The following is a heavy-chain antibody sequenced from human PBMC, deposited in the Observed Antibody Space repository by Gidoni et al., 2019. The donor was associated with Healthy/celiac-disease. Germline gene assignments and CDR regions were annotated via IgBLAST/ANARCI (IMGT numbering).Heavy chain of an antibody. V-gene: IGHV3-48*02. CDR3: ARVEDSSSSRQAPNRWRPGPYYYYGMDV. J-gene: IGHJ6*02. D-gene: IGHD6-6*01. CDR2: ISSSSSTI. Sequence: QALGIGLEWVSYISSSSSTIYYADSVKGRFTISRDNAKNSLYLQMNSLSDEDTAVYYCARVEDSSSSRQAPNRWRPGPYYYYGMDVWGQGTTVTVSS.